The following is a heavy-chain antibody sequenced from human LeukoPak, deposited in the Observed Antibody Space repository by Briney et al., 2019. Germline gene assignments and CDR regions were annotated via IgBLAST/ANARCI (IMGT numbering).Heavy chain of an antibody. CDR2: ISSSSSYI. CDR3: ARDGRDTANYVY. V-gene: IGHV3-21*01. D-gene: IGHD5-18*01. CDR1: GFTFSSYS. Sequence: GGSLRLSCAASGFTFSSYSMNWVRQAPGKGLEWVSSISSSSSYIYYADSVKGRFTISRDNAKNSLYLQMNSLRAEDTAVYYCARDGRDTANYVYWGQGTLVTVSS. J-gene: IGHJ4*02.